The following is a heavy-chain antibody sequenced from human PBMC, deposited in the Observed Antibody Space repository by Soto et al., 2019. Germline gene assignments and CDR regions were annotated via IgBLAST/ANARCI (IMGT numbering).Heavy chain of an antibody. J-gene: IGHJ4*02. V-gene: IGHV3-23*01. CDR1: GFTFSSYA. CDR2: ISGSGGST. CDR3: VLWPPYYFDY. D-gene: IGHD3-10*01. Sequence: EVQLLESGGGLVQPGGSLRLSCAASGFTFSSYAMSWFRQAQGKGLEWVSAISGSGGSTYYAESVTGRFTISRDNSKNTLYLQMNSLRAEDTAVYYCVLWPPYYFDYWGQGTLVTVSS.